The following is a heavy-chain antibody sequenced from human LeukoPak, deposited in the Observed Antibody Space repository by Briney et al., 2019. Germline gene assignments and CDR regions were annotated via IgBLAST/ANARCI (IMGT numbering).Heavy chain of an antibody. D-gene: IGHD1-14*01. V-gene: IGHV5-51*01. J-gene: IGHJ1*01. CDR3: ARSYTTGTSDHFQH. Sequence: GESLKISCKGSGYSFTNYWIGWVRQMPGKGLEWMGIIYPGDPDTRNSPSFQGQVTISADKSISTAFLQWSSLRASDTAMYYCARSYTTGTSDHFQHWGQGTLVTVSS. CDR2: IYPGDPDT. CDR1: GYSFTNYW.